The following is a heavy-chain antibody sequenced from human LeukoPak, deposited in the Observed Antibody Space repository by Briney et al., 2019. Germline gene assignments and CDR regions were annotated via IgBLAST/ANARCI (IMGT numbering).Heavy chain of an antibody. CDR1: ALTLSFYS. J-gene: IGHJ4*02. Sequence: PGGSLRLSCTSSALTLSFYSMNWLRQAPGKGLEWISHITVDLSIIDCADSVRGRFTISRDKAKNAPYLQMNSLRAEDTAVYYCVRDKDWAFDYWGQGTLISVSS. CDR3: VRDKDWAFDY. V-gene: IGHV3-48*01. CDR2: ITVDLSII. D-gene: IGHD3-9*01.